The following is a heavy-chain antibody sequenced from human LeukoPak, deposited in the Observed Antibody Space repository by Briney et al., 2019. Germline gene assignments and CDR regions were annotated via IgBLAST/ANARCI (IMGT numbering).Heavy chain of an antibody. Sequence: GGSLRLSCAASGFTFSSYEMNWVRQAPGKGLEWVSYISSSGSTIYYADSVKGRFTISRDNAKNSLYLQMNSLRAEDTAVYYCARDGLTMVRGVIDYWGQGTLVTVSP. CDR1: GFTFSSYE. D-gene: IGHD3-10*01. CDR2: ISSSGSTI. V-gene: IGHV3-48*03. J-gene: IGHJ4*02. CDR3: ARDGLTMVRGVIDY.